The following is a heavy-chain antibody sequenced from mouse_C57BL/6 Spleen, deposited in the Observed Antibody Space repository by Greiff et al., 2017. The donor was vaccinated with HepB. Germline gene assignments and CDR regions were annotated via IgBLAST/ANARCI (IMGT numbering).Heavy chain of an antibody. CDR1: GYAFSSSW. V-gene: IGHV1-82*01. J-gene: IGHJ3*01. Sequence: QVQLKQSGPELVKPGASVKISCKASGYAFSSSWMNWVKQRPGKGLEWIGRIYPGDGDTNYNGKFKGKATLTADKSSSTAYMQLSSLTSEDSAVYFCARSKGYGTSAWFAYWGQGTLVTVSA. D-gene: IGHD2-1*01. CDR2: IYPGDGDT. CDR3: ARSKGYGTSAWFAY.